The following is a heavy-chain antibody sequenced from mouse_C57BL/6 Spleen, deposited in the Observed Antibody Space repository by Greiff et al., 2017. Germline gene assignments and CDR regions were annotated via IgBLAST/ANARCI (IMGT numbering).Heavy chain of an antibody. J-gene: IGHJ2*01. V-gene: IGHV5-9-1*02. CDR1: GFTFSSYA. Sequence: DVMLVESGEGLVKPGGSLKLSCAASGFTFSSYAMSWVRQTPEKRLEWVAYISSGGDYIYYADTVKGRFTISRDNARNTLYLQMSSLKSEDTAMYYCTRASTTGDYFDYWGQGTTLTVSS. CDR3: TRASTTGDYFDY. D-gene: IGHD1-1*01. CDR2: ISSGGDYI.